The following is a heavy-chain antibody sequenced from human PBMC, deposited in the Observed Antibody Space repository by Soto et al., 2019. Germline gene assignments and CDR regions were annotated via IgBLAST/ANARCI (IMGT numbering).Heavy chain of an antibody. J-gene: IGHJ4*02. Sequence: PGGSLRLSCAASGFTFSTYAMSWVRQAPGKGLEWVSSISGSDDSTYYADSVKGRFTISRDNSKNTVFLQMNSLRAEDTAVYYCAKLKTWTYLDYWGQGTLVTVSS. D-gene: IGHD5-12*01. CDR2: ISGSDDST. CDR1: GFTFSTYA. V-gene: IGHV3-23*01. CDR3: AKLKTWTYLDY.